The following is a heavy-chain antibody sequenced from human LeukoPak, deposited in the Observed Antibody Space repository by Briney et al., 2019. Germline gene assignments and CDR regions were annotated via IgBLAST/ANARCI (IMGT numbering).Heavy chain of an antibody. CDR1: GFTFSSYA. Sequence: PGRSLRLSCAASGFTFSSYAMHWVRQAPGKGLEWVAVISYDGSNKYYADSVKGRFTISRDNSKNTLYLQMNSLRAEDTAVYYCARDYRGGLEWYFPSYYYYYYYMDVWGKGTTVTVSS. CDR3: ARDYRGGLEWYFPSYYYYYYYMDV. J-gene: IGHJ6*03. CDR2: ISYDGSNK. D-gene: IGHD3-3*01. V-gene: IGHV3-30*04.